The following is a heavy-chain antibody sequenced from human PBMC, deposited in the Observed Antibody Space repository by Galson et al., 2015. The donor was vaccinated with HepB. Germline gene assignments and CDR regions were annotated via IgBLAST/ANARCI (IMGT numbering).Heavy chain of an antibody. D-gene: IGHD1-26*01. V-gene: IGHV3-64D*06. CDR3: VKDIVGATGNFDY. CDR2: ISSNGGST. J-gene: IGHJ4*02. CDR1: GFTFSSYA. Sequence: SLRLSCAASGFTFSSYAMHWVRQAPGKGLEYVSAISSNGGSTYYADSVKGRFTISRDNSKNTLYLQMSSLRAEDTAVYYCVKDIVGATGNFDYWGQGTLVTVSS.